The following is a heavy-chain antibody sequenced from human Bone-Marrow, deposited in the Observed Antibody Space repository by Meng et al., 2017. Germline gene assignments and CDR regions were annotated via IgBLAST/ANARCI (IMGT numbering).Heavy chain of an antibody. V-gene: IGHV4-34*01. J-gene: IGHJ5*02. CDR3: ASGYCSGGSCQVGWFDP. CDR1: GGSFSGYY. Sequence: QGLLQQWGAALLKPSETRSLTCAGYGGSFSGYYWSWIRQPPGKGLEWIGEINHSGSTNYNPSLKSRVTISVDTSKNQFSLKLSSVTAADTAVYYCASGYCSGGSCQVGWFDPWGQGTLVTVSS. CDR2: INHSGST. D-gene: IGHD2-15*01.